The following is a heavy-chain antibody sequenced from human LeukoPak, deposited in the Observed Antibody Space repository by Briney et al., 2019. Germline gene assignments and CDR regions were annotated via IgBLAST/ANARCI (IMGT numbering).Heavy chain of an antibody. D-gene: IGHD3-10*01. Sequence: GGSLRLSCAASGFTFSSYAMSWVRQAPGKGLEWVSAINGSGGSTYYADSVKGRFTISRDNSKNTLYLQMNSLRAEDTAVYYCAKVLVRGVYYFDYWGQGTLVTVSS. J-gene: IGHJ4*02. CDR2: INGSGGST. CDR3: AKVLVRGVYYFDY. CDR1: GFTFSSYA. V-gene: IGHV3-23*01.